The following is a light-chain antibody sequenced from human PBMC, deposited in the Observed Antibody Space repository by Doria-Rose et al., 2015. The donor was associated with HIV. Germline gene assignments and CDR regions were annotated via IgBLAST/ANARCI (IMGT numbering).Light chain of an antibody. Sequence: TQSPGTLSLSPGERATLSCRVSQSFSSTYLAWYRQKPGQAPSLLIYDGSTRATGIPDRFSASGSGTDLTLTINRLEPEDFALYYCHQYGTSWTFGQGTKVEI. V-gene: IGKV3-20*01. CDR2: DGS. CDR3: HQYGTSWT. J-gene: IGKJ1*01. CDR1: QSFSSTY.